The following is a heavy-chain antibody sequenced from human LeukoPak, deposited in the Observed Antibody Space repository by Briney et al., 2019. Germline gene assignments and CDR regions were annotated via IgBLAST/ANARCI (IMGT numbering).Heavy chain of an antibody. CDR2: ISAYNGNT. V-gene: IGHV1-18*01. CDR3: ARSIVLRSQFDY. CDR1: GYTFTSYG. D-gene: IGHD2/OR15-2a*01. J-gene: IGHJ4*01. Sequence: ASVKVSCKASGYTFTSYGISWVRQAPGQGLEWMGWISAYNGNTNYAQKLQGRVTMTTETSTSTAYMELRSLRSDDTAVYYCARSIVLRSQFDYWGHGTLVTVSS.